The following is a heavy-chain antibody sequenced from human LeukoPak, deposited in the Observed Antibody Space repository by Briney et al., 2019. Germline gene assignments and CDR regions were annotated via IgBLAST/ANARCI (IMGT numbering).Heavy chain of an antibody. J-gene: IGHJ4*02. Sequence: PSETLSLTCTVSGGSISSSSYYWGWIRQPPGKGLEWIGEINHSGSTYYNPSLKSRVTISVDTSKNQFSLKLSSVTAADTAVYYCARAPDGHYWGQGTLVTVSS. CDR1: GGSISSSSYY. CDR2: INHSGST. V-gene: IGHV4-39*07. CDR3: ARAPDGHY.